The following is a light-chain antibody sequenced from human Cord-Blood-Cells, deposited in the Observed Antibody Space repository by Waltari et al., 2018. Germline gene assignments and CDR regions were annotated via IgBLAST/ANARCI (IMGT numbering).Light chain of an antibody. V-gene: IGLV2-14*01. Sequence: QSALTQPASVSGSPGQSITISCTGPSSDVGGYNYVSWYQQHPGKAPKLMIYDVRKRPSGVSNRFSGSKSGNTASLTISGLQAEDEADYYCSSYTSSCYVFGTGTKVTVL. CDR3: SSYTSSCYV. CDR2: DVR. J-gene: IGLJ1*01. CDR1: SSDVGGYNY.